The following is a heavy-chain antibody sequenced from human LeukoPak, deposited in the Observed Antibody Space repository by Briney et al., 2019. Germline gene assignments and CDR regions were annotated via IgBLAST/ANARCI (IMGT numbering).Heavy chain of an antibody. J-gene: IGHJ5*02. CDR2: IYYSGST. CDR1: GGSISSSSYY. Sequence: SETLSLTCTVSGGSISSSSYYWGWIRQPPGKGLEWIGSIYYSGSTYYNPSLKSRVAISVDTSKNQFSLKLSSVTAADTAVYYCARGHITMIGKNWFDPWGQGTLVTVSS. CDR3: ARGHITMIGKNWFDP. V-gene: IGHV4-39*07. D-gene: IGHD3-22*01.